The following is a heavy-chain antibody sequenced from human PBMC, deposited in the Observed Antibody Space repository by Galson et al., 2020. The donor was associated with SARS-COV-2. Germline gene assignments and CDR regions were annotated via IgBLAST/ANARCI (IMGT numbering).Heavy chain of an antibody. V-gene: IGHV4-4*07. CDR2: IYTSGST. Sequence: SQTLSLTCTVSGDSINNYYWSWIRQPAGKGLEWIGRIYTSGSTNYNSSLKSRVTMSVDTSKNQFSLKLSSVTAADTAVYYCARDLVVVPAAITQQYNWFDPWGQGTLVTVSS. D-gene: IGHD2-2*02. CDR3: ARDLVVVPAAITQQYNWFDP. J-gene: IGHJ5*02. CDR1: GDSINNYY.